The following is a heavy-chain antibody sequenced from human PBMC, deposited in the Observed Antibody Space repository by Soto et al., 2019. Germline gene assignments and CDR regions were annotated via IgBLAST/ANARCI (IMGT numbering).Heavy chain of an antibody. J-gene: IGHJ4*02. CDR1: GGSTSDKSYF. D-gene: IGHD2-21*02. CDR3: ARQRLLRLKPDFDI. Sequence: GPGWSSETLSLTCSVSGGSTSDKSYFWGWVRQSPGKGLEWIGSMYYSGSSYYNPSLKSRVAISVDTSKNQFSLKLRSVTAADTAVYLCARQRLLRLKPDFDIWGQGTLVTVSS. V-gene: IGHV4-39*01. CDR2: MYYSGSS.